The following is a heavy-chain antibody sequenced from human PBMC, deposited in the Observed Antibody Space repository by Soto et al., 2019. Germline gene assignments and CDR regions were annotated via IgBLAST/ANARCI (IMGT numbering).Heavy chain of an antibody. Sequence: GGSLRLSCAASGFTFSSYAVSWVRQAPGRGLEWVSAVSGSSTATYYADSVKGRFTISRDASKNTVYLQMNSLRAEDTAIYYCAKAISSGWYHGVFAMGVWGQGTTVTVSS. J-gene: IGHJ6*02. CDR3: AKAISSGWYHGVFAMGV. CDR2: VSGSSTAT. CDR1: GFTFSSYA. D-gene: IGHD6-19*01. V-gene: IGHV3-23*01.